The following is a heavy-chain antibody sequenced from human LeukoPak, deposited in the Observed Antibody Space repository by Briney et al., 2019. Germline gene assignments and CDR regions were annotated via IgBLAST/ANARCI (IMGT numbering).Heavy chain of an antibody. D-gene: IGHD3-10*01. CDR1: GGSFSGYY. Sequence: SETLSLTCAAYGGSFSGYYWSWIRQPPGKGLEWIGEINHSGSTNYNPSLKSRVTISVDTSKNQFSLKLSSVTAADTAVYYCARGHYGSGRSWFDPWGQGTLVTVSS. J-gene: IGHJ5*02. V-gene: IGHV4-34*01. CDR2: INHSGST. CDR3: ARGHYGSGRSWFDP.